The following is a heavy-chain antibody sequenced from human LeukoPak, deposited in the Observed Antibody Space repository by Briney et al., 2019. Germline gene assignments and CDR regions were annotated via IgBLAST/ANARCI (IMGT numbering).Heavy chain of an antibody. D-gene: IGHD4-17*01. J-gene: IGHJ5*01. CDR2: ISYSGNT. Sequence: SKTLSLTCTVSGDSITNSYWNWIRQPPGRGLEWIGRISYSGNTNYNPSLKSRVIISRDTSKNQFSLELTSVTAADTAVYYCAKRIIEARENGDSNWLDPWGQGILVTVSS. V-gene: IGHV4-59*08. CDR3: AKRIIEARENGDSNWLDP. CDR1: GDSITNSY.